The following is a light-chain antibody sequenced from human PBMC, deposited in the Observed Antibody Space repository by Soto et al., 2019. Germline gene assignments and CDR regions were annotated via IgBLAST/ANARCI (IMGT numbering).Light chain of an antibody. CDR1: QSVSSNY. Sequence: EIVLTQSPGTLSLSPGERATLSCRASQSVSSNYLAWYQQKPGQAPRLLIYGASSRATGIQDRFSGSGSGTEFTLTISRLEPEDFAVYYCQQYGGSPRTFGQGTKVDIK. CDR3: QQYGGSPRT. J-gene: IGKJ1*01. CDR2: GAS. V-gene: IGKV3-20*01.